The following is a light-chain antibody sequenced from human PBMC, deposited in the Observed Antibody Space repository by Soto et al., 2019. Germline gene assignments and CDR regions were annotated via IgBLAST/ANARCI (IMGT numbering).Light chain of an antibody. CDR1: SNDFDGYNY. V-gene: IGLV2-11*01. Sequence: QSALTQPRSVSGSPGQSVTISCTGTSNDFDGYNYVSWYQQHPGKAPKLMIYDVSERPSGVPDRFSGSKSGNTASLTISGLQAEDEADYYCCSYAGSYTSYVFGTGTKVTLL. CDR3: CSYAGSYTSYV. CDR2: DVS. J-gene: IGLJ1*01.